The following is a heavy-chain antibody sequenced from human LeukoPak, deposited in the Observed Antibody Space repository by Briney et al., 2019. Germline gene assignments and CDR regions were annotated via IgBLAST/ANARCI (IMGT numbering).Heavy chain of an antibody. J-gene: IGHJ3*02. CDR3: ARHEPIVVVPAAQTGAFDI. D-gene: IGHD2-2*01. V-gene: IGHV4-34*01. CDR1: GGSFSGYY. CDR2: INHSGST. Sequence: PSETLSLTCAVYGGSFSGYYWSWIRQPPGKGLEWIGEINHSGSTNYNPSLKSRVTISVDTSKNQFSLKLSSVTAADTAVYYCARHEPIVVVPAAQTGAFDIWGQGTMVTVSS.